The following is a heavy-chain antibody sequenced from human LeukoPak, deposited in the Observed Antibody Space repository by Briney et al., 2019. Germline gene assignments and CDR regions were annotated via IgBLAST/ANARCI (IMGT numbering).Heavy chain of an antibody. CDR2: INPSGGST. J-gene: IGHJ5*02. V-gene: IGHV1-46*01. CDR3: ARAAIPIEGWFDP. Sequence: GASVKVSCTASGYTFTSYYMHWVRQAPGQGLEWMGIINPSGGSTSYAQKFQGRVTMTRDTSTSTVYMELSSLRSEDTAVYYCARAAIPIEGWFDPWGQGTLVTVSS. D-gene: IGHD3-3*01. CDR1: GYTFTSYY.